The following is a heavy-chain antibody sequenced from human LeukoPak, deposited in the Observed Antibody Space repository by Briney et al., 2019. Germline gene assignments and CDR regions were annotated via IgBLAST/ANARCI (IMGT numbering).Heavy chain of an antibody. CDR3: ANDYGDYRSGDAFDI. V-gene: IGHV3-53*01. J-gene: IGHJ3*02. CDR2: IYSGGST. CDR1: GFTVGSNY. Sequence: PGGSLRLSCAASGFTVGSNYMSWVRQAPGKGLEWVSVIYSGGSTYYADSVKGRFTISRDNSKNTLYLQMNSLRAEDTAVYYCANDYGDYRSGDAFDIWGQGTMVTVSS. D-gene: IGHD4-17*01.